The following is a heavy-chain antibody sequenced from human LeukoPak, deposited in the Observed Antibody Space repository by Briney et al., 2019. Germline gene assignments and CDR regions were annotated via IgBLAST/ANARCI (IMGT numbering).Heavy chain of an antibody. D-gene: IGHD6-19*01. CDR2: ISDNGGST. Sequence: GGSLRLSCAASGFTFNIYTMSWVRQAPGKGLEWVSIISDNGGSTYYADSVRGRFTISRDNSKNTLYLQMNSLRAEDTAIYYCAKSRGIYDNSGWRTFDYWGQGTLVTVSS. J-gene: IGHJ4*02. CDR1: GFTFNIYT. V-gene: IGHV3-23*01. CDR3: AKSRGIYDNSGWRTFDY.